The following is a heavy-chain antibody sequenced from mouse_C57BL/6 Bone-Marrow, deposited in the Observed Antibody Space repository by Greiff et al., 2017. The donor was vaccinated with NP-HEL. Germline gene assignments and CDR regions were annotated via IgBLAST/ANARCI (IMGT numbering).Heavy chain of an antibody. CDR3: TRGPHYYGSSYGWFAY. J-gene: IGHJ3*01. D-gene: IGHD1-1*01. V-gene: IGHV14-4*01. CDR1: GFNIKDDY. Sequence: EVQLQESGAELVRPGASVKLSCTASGFNIKDDYMHWVKQRPEQGLEWIGWIDPENGDTEYASKFQGKATITADTSSNTAYLQLSSLTSEDTAVYYCTRGPHYYGSSYGWFAYWGQGTLGTVSA. CDR2: IDPENGDT.